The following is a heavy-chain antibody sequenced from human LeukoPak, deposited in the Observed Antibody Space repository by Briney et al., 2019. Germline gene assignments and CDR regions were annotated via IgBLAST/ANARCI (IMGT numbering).Heavy chain of an antibody. CDR3: ASAAYDILTGYYKWLDY. J-gene: IGHJ4*02. Sequence: GGSLRLSCVFSGFNFDAYWMTWVRQAPGQGLEWVSSITSGSSYIYYADSVKGRFTISRDNAKNSLYLQMNSLRAEDTAVYYCASAAYDILTGYYKWLDYWGQGTLVTVSS. V-gene: IGHV3-21*01. CDR1: GFNFDAYW. CDR2: ITSGSSYI. D-gene: IGHD3-9*01.